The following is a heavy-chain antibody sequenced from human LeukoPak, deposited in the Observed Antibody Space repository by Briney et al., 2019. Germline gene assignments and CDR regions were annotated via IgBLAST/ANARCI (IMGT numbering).Heavy chain of an antibody. Sequence: GGSLRLSCAASGFPFSSYWVSWVRQAPGKGLEWVANVRHDGSETYYVDSLRGRFTISRDNAKNLVYLQMSSLRAEDAAIYYCARDETYDYESNGYLDFWGQGTVVTVSS. CDR3: ARDETYDYESNGYLDF. CDR1: GFPFSSYW. J-gene: IGHJ4*02. CDR2: VRHDGSET. V-gene: IGHV3-7*01. D-gene: IGHD3-22*01.